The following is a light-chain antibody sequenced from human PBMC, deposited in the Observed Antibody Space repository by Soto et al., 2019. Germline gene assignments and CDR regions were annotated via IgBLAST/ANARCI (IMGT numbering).Light chain of an antibody. CDR2: NSN. J-gene: IGLJ1*01. CDR1: RSDIGSNF. Sequence: QSVLSQPPSASGTPGQTVIISCSGSRSDIGSNFVNWYQHLPGTAPKLLNYNSNQRPSGVPDRFSGSKSGTSASLAISGLQSEDEADYYCAAWDDSLTGPVFGTGTKVTVL. CDR3: AAWDDSLTGPV. V-gene: IGLV1-44*01.